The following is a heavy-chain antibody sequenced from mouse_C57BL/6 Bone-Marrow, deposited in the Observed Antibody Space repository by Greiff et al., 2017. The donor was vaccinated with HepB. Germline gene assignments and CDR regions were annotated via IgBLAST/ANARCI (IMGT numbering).Heavy chain of an antibody. CDR3: ARRALYYGSSYGYFDV. D-gene: IGHD1-1*01. J-gene: IGHJ1*03. CDR2: ISDGGSYT. CDR1: GFTFSSYA. V-gene: IGHV5-4*03. Sequence: DVMLVESGGGLVKPGGSLKLSCAASGFTFSSYAMSWVRQTPEKRLEWVATISDGGSYTYYPDNVKGRFTISRDNAKNNLYLQMSHLKSEDTAMYYCARRALYYGSSYGYFDVWGTGTTVTVSS.